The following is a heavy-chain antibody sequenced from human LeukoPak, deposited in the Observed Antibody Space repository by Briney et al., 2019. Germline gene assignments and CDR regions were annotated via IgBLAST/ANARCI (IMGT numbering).Heavy chain of an antibody. CDR1: GFTFSSYA. CDR3: PKSESRRTMIVVVITPFDY. J-gene: IGHJ4*02. V-gene: IGHV3-23*01. Sequence: GGSLRLSCAASGFTFSSYAMSWVRQAPGKGLDWVSAISGSGGSTYYADSVKGRFTISRDNSKNTLYLQMNSLRAEDTAVYYCPKSESRRTMIVVVITPFDYWGQGTLVTVSS. D-gene: IGHD3-22*01. CDR2: ISGSGGST.